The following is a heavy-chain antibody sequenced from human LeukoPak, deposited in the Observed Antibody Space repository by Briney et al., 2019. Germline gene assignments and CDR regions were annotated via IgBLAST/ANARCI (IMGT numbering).Heavy chain of an antibody. Sequence: GSLRLSCVVSGFTVSSNYMTWVRQAPGKGLEWVSGISSDGGTFYPDSVKGRFTISRDNSKNTLYLQMNSLRAADTAIYYCAKEIAAIGLPAVDYWGQGTLVTVSS. CDR3: AKEIAAIGLPAVDY. V-gene: IGHV3-53*01. D-gene: IGHD6-13*01. CDR2: ISSDGGT. CDR1: GFTVSSNY. J-gene: IGHJ4*02.